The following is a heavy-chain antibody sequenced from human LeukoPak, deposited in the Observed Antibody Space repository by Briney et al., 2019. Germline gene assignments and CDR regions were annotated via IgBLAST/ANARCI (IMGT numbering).Heavy chain of an antibody. V-gene: IGHV3-48*01. Sequence: QTGGSLRLSCATSGFTFSSYAMSWVRQAPGKGLEWVPYISSSGSTKYYADSVKGRFTISRDNARNSLYLQMNSLRAEDTAVYFCARGGLSIMGYWGQGTLVTVSS. D-gene: IGHD2/OR15-2a*01. CDR2: ISSSGSTK. CDR1: GFTFSSYA. J-gene: IGHJ4*02. CDR3: ARGGLSIMGY.